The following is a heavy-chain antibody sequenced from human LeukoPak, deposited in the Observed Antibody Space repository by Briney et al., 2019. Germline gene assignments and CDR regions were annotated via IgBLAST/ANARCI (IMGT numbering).Heavy chain of an antibody. J-gene: IGHJ4*02. V-gene: IGHV3-30*04. Sequence: PGGSLTLSCAAAGFTFSRHPMYWVRHAPGKGLDWVALISFDVNAKFHADSVKGRFTISRDNSKDTLYLQMDSLTTDNTAVYYCARPGGWFGELVIDYWGQGTLVTVSS. D-gene: IGHD3-10*01. CDR3: ARPGGWFGELVIDY. CDR2: ISFDVNAK. CDR1: GFTFSRHP.